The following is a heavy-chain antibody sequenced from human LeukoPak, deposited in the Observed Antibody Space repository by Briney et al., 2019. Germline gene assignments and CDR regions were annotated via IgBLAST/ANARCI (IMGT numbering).Heavy chain of an antibody. CDR1: GFTFSNYW. V-gene: IGHV3-74*01. CDR3: ARDIAVLPYDGFDM. CDR2: INSDGSRT. D-gene: IGHD2-15*01. J-gene: IGHJ3*02. Sequence: GGSLRLSCAVSGFTFSNYWMHWVRQAPGKGLVWVSRINSDGSRTSYADSVRGRFTISRDNAKKTLYLQMNSLRAEDTAVYYCARDIAVLPYDGFDMWGQGTMVTVSS.